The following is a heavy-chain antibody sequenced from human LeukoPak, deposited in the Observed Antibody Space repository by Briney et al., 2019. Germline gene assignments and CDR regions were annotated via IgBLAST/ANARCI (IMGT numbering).Heavy chain of an antibody. V-gene: IGHV3-23*01. CDR1: AFTFSSYA. Sequence: AGSLRLSCAASAFTFSSYAMSWVRQAPGKGLEWVSAISGSGGSTYYADSVKGRFTISRDNSKNTLYLQMNSLRAEDTAVYYCAKGLVYGDDYWGQGTLVTVSS. J-gene: IGHJ4*02. CDR3: AKGLVYGDDY. CDR2: ISGSGGST. D-gene: IGHD4-17*01.